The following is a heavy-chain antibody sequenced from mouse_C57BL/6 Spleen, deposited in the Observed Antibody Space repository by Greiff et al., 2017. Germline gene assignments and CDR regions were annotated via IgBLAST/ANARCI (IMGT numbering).Heavy chain of an antibody. CDR3: VRHGPLRDYGSSSYAMDY. D-gene: IGHD1-1*01. CDR1: GFSFNTYA. J-gene: IGHJ4*01. CDR2: IRSKSNNYAT. V-gene: IGHV10-1*01. Sequence: EVHLVESGGGLVQPKGSLKLSCAASGFSFNTYAMNWVRQAPGKGLEWVARIRSKSNNYATYYADSVKDRFTISRDDSESMLYLQMNNLKTEDTAMYYCVRHGPLRDYGSSSYAMDYWGQGTSVTVSS.